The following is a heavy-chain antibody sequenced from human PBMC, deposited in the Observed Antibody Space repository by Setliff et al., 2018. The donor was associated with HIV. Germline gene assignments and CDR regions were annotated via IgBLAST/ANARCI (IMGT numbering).Heavy chain of an antibody. CDR3: ARDGPTGGIDY. V-gene: IGHV3-48*03. J-gene: IGHJ4*02. CDR1: GFTFSTYE. D-gene: IGHD3-16*01. Sequence: GGSLRLSCAASGFTFSTYEMNWVRQAPGKGLEWVSYITSSGSTIYYADSVKGRFTISRDNAENSLYLQMNSLRAEDTAVYYCARDGPTGGIDYWGQGTLVTVSS. CDR2: ITSSGSTI.